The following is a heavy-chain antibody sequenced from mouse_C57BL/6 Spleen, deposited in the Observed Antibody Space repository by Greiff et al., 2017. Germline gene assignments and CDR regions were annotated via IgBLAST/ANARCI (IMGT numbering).Heavy chain of an antibody. CDR1: GFSLTSYC. CDR2: ICSDGST. J-gene: IGHJ4*01. CDR3: AEGIYYDGMDY. V-gene: IGHV2-2*01. Sequence: VQLQQPGPGLVQPSQCVSLTCTASGFSLTSYCVHWVRQSPGQGLEWLGVICSDGSTDYNAAFISRLSISTDKSKSQVFLKMNSLQADDTAIYYCAEGIYYDGMDYWGQGTSVTVSS. D-gene: IGHD2-4*01.